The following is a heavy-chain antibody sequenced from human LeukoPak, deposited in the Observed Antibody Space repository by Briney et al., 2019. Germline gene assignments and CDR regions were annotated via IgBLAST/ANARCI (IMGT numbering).Heavy chain of an antibody. CDR3: ARGRTLGAGRFFDY. J-gene: IGHJ4*02. Sequence: PSETLSLTCTVSGYSISSGYYWGWIRQPPGKGLEWIGSIYYSGSTYYNPSLKSRVTISVDASKNQFSLKLSSVTAADTAVYYCARGRTLGAGRFFDYWGQGTLVTVSS. V-gene: IGHV4-38-2*02. D-gene: IGHD1-26*01. CDR1: GYSISSGYY. CDR2: IYYSGST.